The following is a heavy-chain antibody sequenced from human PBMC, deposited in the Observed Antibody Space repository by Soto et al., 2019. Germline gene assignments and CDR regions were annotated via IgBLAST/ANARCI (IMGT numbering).Heavy chain of an antibody. CDR1: GGTFSSYA. J-gene: IGHJ6*02. V-gene: IGHV1-69*12. CDR2: IIPIFGTA. Sequence: QVQLVQSGAEVKKPGSSVKVSCKASGGTFSSYAISWVRQAPGQGLEWMGGIIPIFGTANYAQRFQGRVTITADESTSTADMELSSLRSEATAVYYCAREDGRQSHYDYGRDVWGQGTTVTVSS. CDR3: AREDGRQSHYDYGRDV.